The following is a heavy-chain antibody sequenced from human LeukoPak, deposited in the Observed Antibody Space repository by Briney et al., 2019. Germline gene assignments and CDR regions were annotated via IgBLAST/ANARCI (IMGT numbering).Heavy chain of an antibody. Sequence: PSETLSLTCAVYGRSFSGYYWSWIRQPPGKGLEWIGEINHSGSTNYNPSLKSRVTISVDTSKNQFSLKLSSVTAADTAVYYCARSRQLGYCSSTSCPRGLGAFDIWGQGTMVTVSS. V-gene: IGHV4-34*01. CDR2: INHSGST. CDR1: GRSFSGYY. J-gene: IGHJ3*02. CDR3: ARSRQLGYCSSTSCPRGLGAFDI. D-gene: IGHD2-2*01.